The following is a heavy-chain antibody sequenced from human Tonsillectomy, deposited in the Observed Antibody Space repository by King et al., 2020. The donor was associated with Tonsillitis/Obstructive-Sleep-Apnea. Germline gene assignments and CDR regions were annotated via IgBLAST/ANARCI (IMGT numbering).Heavy chain of an antibody. V-gene: IGHV3-30*04. CDR1: GFTFSSYA. D-gene: IGHD3-3*01. Sequence: VQLVESGGGVVQPGRSLRLSCAASGFTFSSYAMHWVRQAPGKGLEWVAVISYDGSNKYYADSVKGRFTISRDNSKNTLYLQMNSLRAEDTAVYYCARDSHYDFWSGYYRGDDAFDIWGQGTMVTVSS. CDR3: ARDSHYDFWSGYYRGDDAFDI. J-gene: IGHJ3*02. CDR2: ISYDGSNK.